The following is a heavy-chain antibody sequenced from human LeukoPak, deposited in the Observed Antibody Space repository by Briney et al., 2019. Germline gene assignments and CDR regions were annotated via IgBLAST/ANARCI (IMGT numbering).Heavy chain of an antibody. CDR1: GGSISSYY. CDR3: ARFIGSNYYYMDV. Sequence: SETLSLTCTVSGGSISSYYWSWIRQPPGKGLEWIGYIYYSGSTNYNPSLKSRVTISVDTSKNQFSLKLSSVTAADTAVYYCARFIGSNYYYMDVWGKGTTVTVSS. J-gene: IGHJ6*03. D-gene: IGHD2-2*01. V-gene: IGHV4-59*01. CDR2: IYYSGST.